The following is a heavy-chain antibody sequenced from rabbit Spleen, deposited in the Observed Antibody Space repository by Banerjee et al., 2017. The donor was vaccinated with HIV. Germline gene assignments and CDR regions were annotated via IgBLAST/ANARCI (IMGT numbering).Heavy chain of an antibody. CDR2: IAGSSSDFT. CDR3: ARGVYDDYDTYYFDL. J-gene: IGHJ4*01. Sequence: QSLEESGGDLVKPGASLTLTCTASGFSFSSSDYMCWVRQAPGKGLEWISCIAGSSSDFTYSASWAKGRFTISKTSSTTVTLQMTSLTAADTATYFCARGVYDDYDTYYFDLWGPGTLVTVS. CDR1: GFSFSSSDY. V-gene: IGHV1S40*01. D-gene: IGHD2-1*01.